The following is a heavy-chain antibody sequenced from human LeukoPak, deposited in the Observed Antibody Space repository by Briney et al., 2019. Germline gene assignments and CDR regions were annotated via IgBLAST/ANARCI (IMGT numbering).Heavy chain of an antibody. Sequence: ASVKVSCKASGYTFTSYDINWVRQAPGQGLEWVGIINPNSGSTTYAQKFQGRVAMTRDTSTSTVYMELSSLRSEDTAVYYCARDSSSSVFDPWGQGTLVTVSS. CDR1: GYTFTSYD. CDR2: INPNSGST. J-gene: IGHJ5*02. V-gene: IGHV1-46*01. CDR3: ARDSSSSVFDP. D-gene: IGHD6-13*01.